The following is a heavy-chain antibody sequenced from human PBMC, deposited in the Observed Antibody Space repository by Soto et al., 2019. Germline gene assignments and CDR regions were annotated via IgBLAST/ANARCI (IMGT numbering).Heavy chain of an antibody. D-gene: IGHD6-6*01. Sequence: WTWIRQHPGKGLEWIGYNYYSGITYYNPSLKSRVTISLDTSKNQFSLKLSSVTAAETAVYYCARGSSIAGLYYGMDVWGQGTTVTVSS. CDR3: ARGSSIAGLYYGMDV. V-gene: IGHV4-31*02. J-gene: IGHJ6*02. CDR2: NYYSGIT.